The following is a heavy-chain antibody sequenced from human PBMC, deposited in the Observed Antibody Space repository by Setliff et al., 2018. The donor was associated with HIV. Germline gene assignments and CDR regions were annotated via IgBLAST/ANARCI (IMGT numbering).Heavy chain of an antibody. CDR1: GDSISTSNSY. D-gene: IGHD3-10*01. V-gene: IGHV4-39*02. J-gene: IGHJ6*03. Sequence: SETLSLTCTVSGDSISTSNSYWGWVRQPPGKGLEWIGSLYYGGSTYYNPSLKSRVTISVDTSKNHFSLKLSSVTAADTAVYYCASLNGSESPYIYYYYMDVWGKGTTVTVSS. CDR2: LYYGGST. CDR3: ASLNGSESPYIYYYYMDV.